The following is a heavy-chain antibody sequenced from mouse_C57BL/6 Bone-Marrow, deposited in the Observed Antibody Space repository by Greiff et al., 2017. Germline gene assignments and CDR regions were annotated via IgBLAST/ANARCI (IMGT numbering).Heavy chain of an antibody. V-gene: IGHV1-7*01. J-gene: IGHJ2*01. CDR1: GYTFTSYW. Sequence: VQLQQSGAELAKPGASVKLSCKASGYTFTSYWMHWVKQRPGQGLEWIGYINPSSGYTKYNQKFKDKATLTADKSSSTSYMQLSSLKYEDAAVYYCASSSSNYVNWGQGTTLTVSS. D-gene: IGHD2-5*01. CDR2: INPSSGYT. CDR3: ASSSSNYVN.